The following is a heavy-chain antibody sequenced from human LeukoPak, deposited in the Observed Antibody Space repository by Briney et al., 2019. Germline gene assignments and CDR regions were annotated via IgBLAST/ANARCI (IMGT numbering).Heavy chain of an antibody. J-gene: IGHJ1*01. CDR2: ISSSSSYI. CDR1: GFTFSSYS. D-gene: IGHD2-2*01. V-gene: IGHV3-21*01. CDR3: ARGIPDIVVVPAAIC. Sequence: KTGGSLTLSCAASGFTFSSYSMNWVRQAPGKGLEWVSSISSSSSYIYYADSVKGRFTISRDNAKNSLYLQMNSLRAEDTAVYYCARGIPDIVVVPAAICWGQGTLVTVSS.